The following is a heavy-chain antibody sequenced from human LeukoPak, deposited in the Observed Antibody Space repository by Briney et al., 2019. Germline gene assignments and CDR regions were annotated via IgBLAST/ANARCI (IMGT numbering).Heavy chain of an antibody. V-gene: IGHV4-30-4*08. CDR2: TSYSGST. D-gene: IGHD3-22*01. J-gene: IGHJ4*02. Sequence: SQTLSLTCTVSGGSISSGDYYWSWIRQPPGKGLEWIGYTSYSGSTYYNPSLKSRVTISVDTSKNQFSLKLSSVTAADTAVYFCARVYYDSSGLAQFDYWGQGTLVTVSS. CDR1: GGSISSGDYY. CDR3: ARVYYDSSGLAQFDY.